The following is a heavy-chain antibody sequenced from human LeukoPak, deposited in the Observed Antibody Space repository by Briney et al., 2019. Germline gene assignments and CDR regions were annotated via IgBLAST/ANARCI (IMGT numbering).Heavy chain of an antibody. CDR3: AKAGVRYFDSSGLYAFDF. Sequence: SETLPLTCAVSGGSISSTGYCGAWIRQPPGKGLEWIGTIYCGSTYHNTSLKSRITMSVDTSRNQFSLKLSSVDAADTAVYYCAKAGVRYFDSSGLYAFDFWGQGTTVTVSS. CDR2: IYCGST. CDR1: GGSISSTGYC. D-gene: IGHD3-22*01. V-gene: IGHV4-39*01. J-gene: IGHJ3*01.